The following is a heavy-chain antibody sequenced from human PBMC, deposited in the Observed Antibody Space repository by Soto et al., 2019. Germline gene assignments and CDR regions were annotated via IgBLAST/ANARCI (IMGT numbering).Heavy chain of an antibody. D-gene: IGHD3-16*01. V-gene: IGHV1-8*01. J-gene: IGHJ4*02. CDR3: ARGLYGGNYYFDY. Sequence: SAKVSCKAFGYKVTTYDVSWVLQAPGQGLEWMGWMNPYTGKAGYAQKFQGRVTITADESTSTAYMELSSLRSEETAVYYCARGLYGGNYYFDYWGQGTLVTVSS. CDR2: MNPYTGKA. CDR1: GYKVTTYD.